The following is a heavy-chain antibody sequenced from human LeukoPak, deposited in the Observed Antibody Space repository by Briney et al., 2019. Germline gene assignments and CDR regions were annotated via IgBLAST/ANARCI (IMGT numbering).Heavy chain of an antibody. D-gene: IGHD4-23*01. CDR3: YGANAEH. V-gene: IGHV3-74*03. CDR2: TNTDGSST. J-gene: IGHJ1*01. CDR1: GFTFSSYR. Sequence: PGGSLRLSCAASGFTFSSYRIHWVRQAPGKGLVWVSGTNTDGSSTMYADSVKGRFTIARDNAKNALYLQMNSLRAEDTAVYYCYGANAEHWGQGTLVTVSS.